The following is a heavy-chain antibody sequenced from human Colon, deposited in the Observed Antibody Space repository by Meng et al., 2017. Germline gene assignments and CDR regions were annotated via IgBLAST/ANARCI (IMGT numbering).Heavy chain of an antibody. J-gene: IGHJ5*01. D-gene: IGHD2-2*01. Sequence: QVQLVQSGAEPRKPGASVKVTCKASGYTFTSSDINWVRQATGRGLEWLGWMNPNTGNTGSAQKFQGRVRMTRDTSIGTAYMELSGLTSEDTAVYYCARTAMLDSWGQGTLVTVSS. CDR1: GYTFTSSD. CDR3: ARTAMLDS. V-gene: IGHV1-8*01. CDR2: MNPNTGNT.